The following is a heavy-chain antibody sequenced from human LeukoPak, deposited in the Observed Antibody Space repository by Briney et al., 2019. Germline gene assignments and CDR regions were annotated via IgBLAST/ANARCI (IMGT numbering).Heavy chain of an antibody. CDR3: GKDWKVDS. CDR2: ISDDGDA. CDR1: GSTFSNYA. V-gene: IGHV3-23*01. Sequence: AGGSLRLSCAASGSTFSNYAMTWVRQAPGKGLEWVSAISDDGDAKYANSVKGRFMISRDNSRSTLFLHMNSLRADDTARYYCGKDWKVDSWGQGTLVTVSS. J-gene: IGHJ4*02. D-gene: IGHD1-1*01.